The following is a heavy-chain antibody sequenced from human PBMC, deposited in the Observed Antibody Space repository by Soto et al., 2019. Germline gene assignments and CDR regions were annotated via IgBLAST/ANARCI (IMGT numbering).Heavy chain of an antibody. V-gene: IGHV3-23*01. CDR3: AKRHGAGGHFDY. CDR2: VSIGGST. J-gene: IGHJ4*02. CDR1: GFTFSRYA. Sequence: DVQLLESGGGLVQPEGSLRLSCAASGFTFSRYAMGWVRQGPEKGLEWVAVVSIGGSTNYADSVRGRFTISRDNSKNTLSLQMNSLTAEDTAVYFCAKRHGAGGHFDYWGQGALVTVSS. D-gene: IGHD2-8*01.